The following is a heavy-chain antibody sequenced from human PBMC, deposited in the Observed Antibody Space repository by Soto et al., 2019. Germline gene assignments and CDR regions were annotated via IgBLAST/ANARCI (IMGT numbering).Heavy chain of an antibody. V-gene: IGHV3-23*01. D-gene: IGHD2-15*01. CDR1: GFTFSSYA. CDR3: AKDEDWIVVVATFDY. J-gene: IGHJ4*02. Sequence: EVQLLESGGGLVQPGGSLRLSCTASGFTFSSYAMSWVRQAPGRGLEWVSGISASGGSTYYADSVKGRFTISRDNSKNSLYLQMNSLRVEDTAVYYCAKDEDWIVVVATFDYWGQGTLVTLSS. CDR2: ISASGGST.